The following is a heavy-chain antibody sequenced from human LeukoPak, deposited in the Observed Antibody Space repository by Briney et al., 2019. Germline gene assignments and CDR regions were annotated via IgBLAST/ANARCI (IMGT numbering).Heavy chain of an antibody. CDR1: GFTSSDYY. CDR3: ARDSQAAAGTEFDY. D-gene: IGHD6-13*01. CDR2: ISSSSSYT. J-gene: IGHJ4*02. Sequence: PGGSLRLSCAASGFTSSDYYMSWIRQAPGKGLEWVSYISSSSSYTNYADSVKGRFTISRDNAKNSLYLQMNSLRAEDTAVYYCARDSQAAAGTEFDYWGQGTLVTVSS. V-gene: IGHV3-11*06.